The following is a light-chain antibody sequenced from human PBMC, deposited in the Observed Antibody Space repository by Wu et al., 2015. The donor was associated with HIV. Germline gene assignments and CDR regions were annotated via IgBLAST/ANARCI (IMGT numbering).Light chain of an antibody. V-gene: IGKV3-20*01. CDR2: GAS. CDR3: QYVVVGTT. J-gene: IGKJ3*01. Sequence: DIVLTQSPGTLSLSPGERATLSCRASQSVSSSYLAWCQQKPGQAPRLLIYGASSRATGIPDRFSGSGSGTDFTLTISRLEPEDFAVYYCQYVVVGTTF. CDR1: QSVSSSY.